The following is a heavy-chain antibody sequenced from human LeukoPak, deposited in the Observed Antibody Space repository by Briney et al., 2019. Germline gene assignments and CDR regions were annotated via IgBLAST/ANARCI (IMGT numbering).Heavy chain of an antibody. V-gene: IGHV4-39*07. CDR2: IYYSGST. CDR1: GGCISSSSYY. CDR3: ARDGSSWGFDY. D-gene: IGHD6-13*01. Sequence: SETLSLTCTVSGGCISSSSYYWGLIRQPPGKGLEWIGSIYYSGSTYYNPSLKSRVTISVDTSKNQFSLKLSSVTAADTAVYYCARDGSSWGFDYWGQGTLVTVSS. J-gene: IGHJ4*02.